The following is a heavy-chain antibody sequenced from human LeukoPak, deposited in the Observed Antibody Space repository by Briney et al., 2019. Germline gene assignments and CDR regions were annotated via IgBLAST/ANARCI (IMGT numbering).Heavy chain of an antibody. J-gene: IGHJ6*03. D-gene: IGHD5-12*01. CDR3: ANVAKGRYFFYYMDV. Sequence: GASVKVSCKTSGHSMNTFGITWVRQAPGQGLEWIGWMSSDNGNTNYADKFQGRVSITRDTSRTTAYMELRSLRSDDTAVYFCANVAKGRYFFYYMDVWGAGTTVTVS. CDR2: MSSDNGNT. V-gene: IGHV1-18*01. CDR1: GHSMNTFG.